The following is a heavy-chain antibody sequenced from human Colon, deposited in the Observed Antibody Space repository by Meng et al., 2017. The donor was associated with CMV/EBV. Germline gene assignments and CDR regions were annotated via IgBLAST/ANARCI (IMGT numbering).Heavy chain of an antibody. CDR3: ARPYLSGGYSFFFDF. Sequence: ASVKVSCKASGYTFAAYYLYWVRQVPGQGLEWIGWINPNSSETKISEKFQDRVTMTTDSSLEVAAVRSFGTAYMELSRLRSDDTALYYCARPYLSGGYSFFFDFWGQGVPVTVSS. CDR2: INPNSSET. J-gene: IGHJ4*02. V-gene: IGHV1-2*02. D-gene: IGHD3-10*01. CDR1: GYTFAAYY.